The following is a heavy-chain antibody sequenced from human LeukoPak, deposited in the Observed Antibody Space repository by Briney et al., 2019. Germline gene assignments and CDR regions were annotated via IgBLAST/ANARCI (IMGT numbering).Heavy chain of an antibody. CDR1: GVSISSSSYY. V-gene: IGHV4-39*07. CDR3: ARGRTSWGY. Sequence: SETLSLTCTVSGVSISSSSYYWGWIRQPPGKGLEWIASISYSGSTYYNPSLKSRVTISVDTSKNQCSLKLSSVTAADTAVYYCARGRTSWGYWGQGTLVTVSS. J-gene: IGHJ4*02. CDR2: ISYSGST. D-gene: IGHD2-2*01.